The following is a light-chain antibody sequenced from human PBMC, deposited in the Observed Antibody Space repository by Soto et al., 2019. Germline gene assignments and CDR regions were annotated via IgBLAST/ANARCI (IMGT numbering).Light chain of an antibody. Sequence: EIVLTQSPGTLSLSPGERATLACRSSQSVSSSYLAWYQQKPGQAPRLLIYGASSRATGITDRFSGSGSGTDCTLTISRLEPEDFAVYYCQQYGSSPTWTFGQGTKVDIK. CDR2: GAS. V-gene: IGKV3-20*01. CDR1: QSVSSSY. J-gene: IGKJ1*01. CDR3: QQYGSSPTWT.